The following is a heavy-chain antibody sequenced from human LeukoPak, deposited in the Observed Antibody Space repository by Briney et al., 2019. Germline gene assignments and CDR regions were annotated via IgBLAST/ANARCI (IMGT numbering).Heavy chain of an antibody. Sequence: GASVKLSCKASGYTFTSYGISWVRQAPGQGLEWMAWISAYNGNTNYAQKLQGRVTMTTDTSTSTAYMELRSLRSDDTAVYYCARGYYDSSGYAPYYYYYYYMDVWGKGTTVTVSS. CDR3: ARGYYDSSGYAPYYYYYYYMDV. V-gene: IGHV1-18*01. CDR1: GYTFTSYG. D-gene: IGHD3-22*01. CDR2: ISAYNGNT. J-gene: IGHJ6*03.